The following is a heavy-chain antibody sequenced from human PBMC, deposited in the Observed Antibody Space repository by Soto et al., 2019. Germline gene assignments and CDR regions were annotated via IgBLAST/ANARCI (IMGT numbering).Heavy chain of an antibody. CDR2: IGGSGGST. Sequence: LRLSCVASGFTFTSYAMSWVRQAPGKGLEWVSGIGGSGGSTYYTDSVKGRFTISRDNSKNMLYLQMNSLSAEDTAVYYCAKGIGVRPGTFDYWGQGTPVTVS. CDR1: GFTFTSYA. D-gene: IGHD6-6*01. V-gene: IGHV3-23*01. J-gene: IGHJ4*02. CDR3: AKGIGVRPGTFDY.